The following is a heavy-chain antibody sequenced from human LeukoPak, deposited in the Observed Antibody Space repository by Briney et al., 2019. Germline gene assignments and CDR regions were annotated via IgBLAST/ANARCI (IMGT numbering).Heavy chain of an antibody. D-gene: IGHD6-6*01. CDR2: ISSSSSTI. J-gene: IGHJ4*02. V-gene: IGHV3-48*01. CDR3: ARDIRTVTARPWGPFDY. Sequence: QTGGSLRLSCAASGFTFSSYSMNWVRQAPGKGLEWVSYISSSSSTIYYADSVKGRFTISRDNSKNTLSLQMNSLRAEDTAVYYCARDIRTVTARPWGPFDYWGQGTLVTVSS. CDR1: GFTFSSYS.